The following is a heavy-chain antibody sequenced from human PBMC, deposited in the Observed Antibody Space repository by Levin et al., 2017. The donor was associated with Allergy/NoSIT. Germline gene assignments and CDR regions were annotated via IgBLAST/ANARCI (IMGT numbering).Heavy chain of an antibody. Sequence: GESLKISCKTSGYSFTRYWIGWVRQMPGKGLEWMGMIYPGDSETRYSPSFEGQVTISADKSISTTYVQWSSLKASDSAMYYCASPYSSGWDGWGQGTLVTVSA. V-gene: IGHV5-51*01. CDR3: ASPYSSGWDG. CDR2: IYPGDSET. D-gene: IGHD6-19*01. CDR1: GYSFTRYW. J-gene: IGHJ4*02.